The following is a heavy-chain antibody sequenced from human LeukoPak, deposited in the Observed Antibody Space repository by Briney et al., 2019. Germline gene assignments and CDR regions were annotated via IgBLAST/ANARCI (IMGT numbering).Heavy chain of an antibody. CDR2: IYPADSDI. CDR1: GYSITNYW. Sequence: GESLKISCKGSGYSITNYWIAWVRQMPGKGLEWMGIIYPADSDIRYSPSFQGQVTISADKSISTAYLQWSSLKASDTAMYYCARQEYCSGGSCYTWFDPWGQGTLVTVSS. J-gene: IGHJ5*02. CDR3: ARQEYCSGGSCYTWFDP. V-gene: IGHV5-51*01. D-gene: IGHD2-15*01.